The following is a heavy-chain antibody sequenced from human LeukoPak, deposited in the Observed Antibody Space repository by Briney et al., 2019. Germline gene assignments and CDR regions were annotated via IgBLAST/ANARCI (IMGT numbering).Heavy chain of an antibody. J-gene: IGHJ1*01. D-gene: IGHD3-3*01. V-gene: IGHV4-38-2*01. CDR2: IYYSGST. CDR3: ARHLDSYYDFWSGYYNAEYFQH. Sequence: KPSETLSLTCAVSGYSISSSYYWGWIRQPPGKGLEWIGSIYYSGSTYYNPSLKSRVTISVDTSKNQFSLKLSSVTAADTAVYYCARHLDSYYDFWSGYYNAEYFQHWGQGTLVTVSS. CDR1: GYSISSSYY.